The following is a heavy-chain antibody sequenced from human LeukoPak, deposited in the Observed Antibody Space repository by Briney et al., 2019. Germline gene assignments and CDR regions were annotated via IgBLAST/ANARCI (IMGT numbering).Heavy chain of an antibody. CDR3: ARDIIVGSDY. J-gene: IGHJ4*02. Sequence: GGSLRLSCAASGFTFSSYSMNWVRQAPGKGLEWVSYISSSSSTIYYADSVKGRFTIYRDNAKNSLYLQMNILRAEDTAVYYCARDIIVGSDYWGQGTLVTVSS. V-gene: IGHV3-48*01. D-gene: IGHD2-15*01. CDR1: GFTFSSYS. CDR2: ISSSSSTI.